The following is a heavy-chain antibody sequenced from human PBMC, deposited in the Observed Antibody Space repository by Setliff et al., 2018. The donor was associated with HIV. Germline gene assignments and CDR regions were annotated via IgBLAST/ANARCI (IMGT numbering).Heavy chain of an antibody. J-gene: IGHJ4*02. V-gene: IGHV4-34*01. Sequence: SETLSLTCAVYGGSLSGYYWSWIRQPPGKGLEWIGDIHHSGRTNYSPSLKSRVTMSLDKSKNQFSLNLSSVTAADTAVYYCARHQDYGDNYYFDYWGQGALVTVSS. D-gene: IGHD4-17*01. CDR3: ARHQDYGDNYYFDY. CDR2: IHHSGRT. CDR1: GGSLSGYY.